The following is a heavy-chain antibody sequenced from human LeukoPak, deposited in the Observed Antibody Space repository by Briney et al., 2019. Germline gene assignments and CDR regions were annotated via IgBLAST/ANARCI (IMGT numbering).Heavy chain of an antibody. Sequence: PGGSLRLSCAASGFGFSHYALHWVRQAPGKGLEWLAFISYDGNVKYYADSVKGRFTVSRDDSKITLYLQMTSLRTEDTALYYCARDFSTKYSQDYWGQGTLVTVSS. J-gene: IGHJ4*02. D-gene: IGHD5-18*01. CDR3: ARDFSTKYSQDY. V-gene: IGHV3-30-3*01. CDR2: ISYDGNVK. CDR1: GFGFSHYA.